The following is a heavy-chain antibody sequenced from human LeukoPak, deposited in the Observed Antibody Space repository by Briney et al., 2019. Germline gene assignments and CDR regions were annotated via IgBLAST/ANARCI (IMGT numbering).Heavy chain of an antibody. CDR3: VKQDWGSQPAGYYFDY. D-gene: IGHD7-27*01. V-gene: IGHV3-64*03. CDR2: ISHNGDTT. CDR1: GFTFDSYA. J-gene: IGHJ4*02. Sequence: PGGSLRLSCSASGFTFDSYAMHWVRQAPGRGLESVSGISHNGDTTFYSDSVRGRFTISRDNSKNTLYLQMSSLRTEDTAVYYCVKQDWGSQPAGYYFDYWGQGTLVTVSS.